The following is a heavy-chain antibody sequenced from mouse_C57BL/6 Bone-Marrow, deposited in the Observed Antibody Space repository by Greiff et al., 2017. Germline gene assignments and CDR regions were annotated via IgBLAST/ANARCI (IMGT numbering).Heavy chain of an antibody. V-gene: IGHV1-55*01. D-gene: IGHD1-1*01. J-gene: IGHJ2*01. Sequence: VQLQQPGAELVKPGASVKMSCKASGYTFTSYWITWVKQRPGQGLEWIGDIYPGSGSTNYNEKFKSKATLTVDTSSSTAYMELRSLTSEDSAVYYCARYGSSYDYFDYWGQGTTLTVSS. CDR1: GYTFTSYW. CDR2: IYPGSGST. CDR3: ARYGSSYDYFDY.